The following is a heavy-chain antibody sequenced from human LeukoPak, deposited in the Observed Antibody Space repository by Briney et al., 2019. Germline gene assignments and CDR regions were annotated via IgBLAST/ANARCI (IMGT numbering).Heavy chain of an antibody. CDR3: TTSTGYSSTWGAFDI. CDR2: INPNSGGT. D-gene: IGHD6-13*01. Sequence: ASVKVSCKASGYTFTGYYMHWVRQAPGQGLEWMGWINPNSGGTNYAQNFRGRVTMTRDTSISTAYMEVITLRSDDTAVYYCTTSTGYSSTWGAFDIWGQGTMVTVSS. V-gene: IGHV1-2*02. J-gene: IGHJ3*02. CDR1: GYTFTGYY.